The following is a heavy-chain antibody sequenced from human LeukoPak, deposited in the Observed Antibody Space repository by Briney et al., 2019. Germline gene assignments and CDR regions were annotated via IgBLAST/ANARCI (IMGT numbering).Heavy chain of an antibody. CDR2: ISSNGGST. Sequence: GGSLRLSCAASGFTFSTYAIHWVRQAPGKGLEYVSGISSNGGSTYYANSVKGRFTISRDNSKNTLYLQMGRLRAEDMAVYYCARETTARRGLYYYYYMDVWGKGTTVTVSS. D-gene: IGHD6-6*01. J-gene: IGHJ6*03. V-gene: IGHV3-64*01. CDR1: GFTFSTYA. CDR3: ARETTARRGLYYYYYMDV.